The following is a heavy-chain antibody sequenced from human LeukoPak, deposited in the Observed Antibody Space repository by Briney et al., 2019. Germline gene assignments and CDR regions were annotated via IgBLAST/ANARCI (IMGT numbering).Heavy chain of an antibody. Sequence: GGSLRLSCTASGYTFSSFWMIWVRQAPGQGLEWVGYIKGDGSETYYVDSVQGRFTISRDNAKNSLYMQMNSLRAEDTAVYYCARDGLSRASDYWGQGILVTVSS. CDR2: IKGDGSET. D-gene: IGHD3-10*01. CDR3: ARDGLSRASDY. V-gene: IGHV3-7*01. CDR1: GYTFSSFW. J-gene: IGHJ4*02.